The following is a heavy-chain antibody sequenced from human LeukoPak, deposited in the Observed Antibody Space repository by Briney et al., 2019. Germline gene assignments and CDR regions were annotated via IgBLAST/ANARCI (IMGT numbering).Heavy chain of an antibody. CDR1: GFTFSSSW. CDR2: INPEGSQT. D-gene: IGHD5-24*01. Sequence: GGSLRLSCAASGFTFSSSWMNWVRQAQGKGLQWVGNINPEGSQTRFVDSVMGRFTMSKDNAKNALYLQMNNLRVEDTAVFYCAAWTDRGYNFWGQGTVVTVSS. CDR3: AAWTDRGYNF. V-gene: IGHV3-7*01. J-gene: IGHJ4*02.